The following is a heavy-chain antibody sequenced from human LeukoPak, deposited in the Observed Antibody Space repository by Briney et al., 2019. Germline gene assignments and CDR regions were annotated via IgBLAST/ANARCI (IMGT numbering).Heavy chain of an antibody. CDR3: AKLVGVLGDYGPTSDQNYYYYYYMDV. Sequence: GGSLRLSCAASGFTFSSYSMNWVRQAPGKGLEWVSSISSSGSYIYYADSVKGRFTISRDNAKNSLYLQMNSLRAEDTAVYYCAKLVGVLGDYGPTSDQNYYYYYYMDVWGKGTTVTISS. CDR2: ISSSGSYI. D-gene: IGHD4-17*01. CDR1: GFTFSSYS. V-gene: IGHV3-21*01. J-gene: IGHJ6*03.